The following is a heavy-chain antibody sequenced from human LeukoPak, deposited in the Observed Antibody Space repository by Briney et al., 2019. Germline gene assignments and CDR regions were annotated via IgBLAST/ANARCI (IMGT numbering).Heavy chain of an antibody. CDR3: ARGHCSGGNCYIDY. CDR2: ISSGSSYI. V-gene: IGHV3-21*01. J-gene: IGHJ4*02. D-gene: IGHD2-15*01. CDR1: GFTFSSYS. Sequence: PGGSLRLSCAASGFTFSSYSMNWVRQAPGKGLEWVSSISSGSSYIYYADSVKGRVTISRDNAKNSLYLHMNSLRAEDTAVYYCARGHCSGGNCYIDYWGQGTLVTVSS.